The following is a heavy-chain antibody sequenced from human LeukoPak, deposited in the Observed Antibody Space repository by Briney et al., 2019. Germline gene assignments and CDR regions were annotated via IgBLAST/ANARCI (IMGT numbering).Heavy chain of an antibody. CDR2: INGGGGST. D-gene: IGHD5-18*01. CDR3: AKDLGSGYSYGYFDY. Sequence: GGSLRLSCAVSGFTFSNYAMSWVRQAPGKGLEWVSAINGGGGSTYYADTVKGRFTISRDNSENTVHLQMNSLRAEDTAVYYCAKDLGSGYSYGYFDYWGHGTLVIVSS. V-gene: IGHV3-23*01. CDR1: GFTFSNYA. J-gene: IGHJ4*01.